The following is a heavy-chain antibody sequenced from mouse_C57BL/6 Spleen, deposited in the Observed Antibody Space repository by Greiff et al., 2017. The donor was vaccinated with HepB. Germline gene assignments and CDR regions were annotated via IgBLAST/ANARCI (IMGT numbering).Heavy chain of an antibody. V-gene: IGHV5-15*01. CDR2: ISNLAYSI. CDR3: ARRYYGSTWYFDV. J-gene: IGHJ1*03. D-gene: IGHD1-1*01. CDR1: GFTFSDYG. Sequence: EVQVVESGGGLVQPGGSLKLSCAASGFTFSDYGMAWVRQAPRKGPEWVAFISNLAYSIYYADTVTGRFTISRENAKNTLYLEMSSLRSEDTAMYYCARRYYGSTWYFDVWGTGTTVTVSS.